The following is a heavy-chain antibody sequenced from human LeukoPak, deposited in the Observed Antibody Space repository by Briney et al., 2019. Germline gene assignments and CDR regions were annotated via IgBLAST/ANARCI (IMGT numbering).Heavy chain of an antibody. CDR2: IYYSGST. Sequence: PSETLSLTCTVSGGSISSYYWSWIRQPPGKGLEWIGYIYYSGSTNYNPSLKSRVTISVDTSKNQFSLKLSSVTAADTAVYYCARMEPYFDWFDYWGQGTLVTVSS. CDR1: GGSISSYY. J-gene: IGHJ4*02. V-gene: IGHV4-59*12. D-gene: IGHD3-9*01. CDR3: ARMEPYFDWFDY.